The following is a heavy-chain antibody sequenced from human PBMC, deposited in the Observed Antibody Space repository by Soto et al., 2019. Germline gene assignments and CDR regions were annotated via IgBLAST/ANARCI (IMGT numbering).Heavy chain of an antibody. CDR1: GGSFSGYY. CDR3: ARGGIVVVPAARRFDS. J-gene: IGHJ5*01. V-gene: IGHV4-34*01. Sequence: PSENLSLTCTVYGGSFSGYYWSWIRQPPGKGLEWIGEINHSGSTNYNPSLKSRVTISVDTSKNQFSLKLSSVTAADTAVYYCARGGIVVVPAARRFDSRGQGTLVTVSS. D-gene: IGHD2-2*01. CDR2: INHSGST.